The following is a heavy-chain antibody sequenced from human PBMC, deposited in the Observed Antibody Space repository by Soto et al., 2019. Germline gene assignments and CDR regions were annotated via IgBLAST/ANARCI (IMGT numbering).Heavy chain of an antibody. V-gene: IGHV3-30-3*01. CDR1: GFTFRIYA. Sequence: QVHLVESGGGVVQPGRSLRLSCAASGFTFRIYAMHWVRQAPGKGLECVAVISYDGSNKFYRYSVKGRFTISRDNSKNTLYLQINSLRYEDTAVYYCARGDREDIAVVVGARPGEYGVDVWGQGTTVTVSS. CDR2: ISYDGSNK. D-gene: IGHD2-15*01. J-gene: IGHJ6*02. CDR3: ARGDREDIAVVVGARPGEYGVDV.